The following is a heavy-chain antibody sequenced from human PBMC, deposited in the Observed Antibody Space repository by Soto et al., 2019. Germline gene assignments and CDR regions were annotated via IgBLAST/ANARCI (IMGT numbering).Heavy chain of an antibody. J-gene: IGHJ3*02. CDR2: ISGSLGSA. CDR3: AKDSRLPGFGLLIHAFDI. D-gene: IGHD3-3*01. CDR1: GFTFNDYA. Sequence: EMQLLEPGGDLGQPGGSLRLSCAVSGFTFNDYAMSWVRQAPGKGLEWVSTISGSLGSAYYAASVEGRFTISGDNSNNTLYLQMNSLRVEDTATYYCAKDSRLPGFGLLIHAFDIWGHGTMVTVSS. V-gene: IGHV3-23*01.